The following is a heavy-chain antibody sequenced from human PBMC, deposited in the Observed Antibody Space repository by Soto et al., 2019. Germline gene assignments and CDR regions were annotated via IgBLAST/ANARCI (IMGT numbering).Heavy chain of an antibody. Sequence: PGGSLRLSCAASGFTFNNYAMHWVRQAPGKGLEWVAVTSYDEKNKYHTDSVKGRFTISRDNSKNTLYLQMDNLRTEDTAVYYCARAYSSGWSLPFDYWGQGTLVTAPQ. V-gene: IGHV3-30*04. J-gene: IGHJ4*02. D-gene: IGHD6-19*01. CDR3: ARAYSSGWSLPFDY. CDR1: GFTFNNYA. CDR2: TSYDEKNK.